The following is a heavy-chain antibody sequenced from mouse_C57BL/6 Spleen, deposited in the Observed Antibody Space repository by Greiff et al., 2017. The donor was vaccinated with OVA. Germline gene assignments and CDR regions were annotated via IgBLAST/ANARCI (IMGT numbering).Heavy chain of an antibody. CDR2: ISSGSSTI. Sequence: EVQLVESGGGLVKPGGSLKLSCAASGFTFSDYGMHWVRQAPEKGLEWVAYISSGSSTIYYADTVKGRFTISRDNAKNTLFLQMTSLRSEDTAMYYCARGATGQDWDHWYFDVWGTGTTVTVSS. J-gene: IGHJ1*03. CDR3: ARGATGQDWDHWYFDV. V-gene: IGHV5-17*01. D-gene: IGHD4-1*01. CDR1: GFTFSDYG.